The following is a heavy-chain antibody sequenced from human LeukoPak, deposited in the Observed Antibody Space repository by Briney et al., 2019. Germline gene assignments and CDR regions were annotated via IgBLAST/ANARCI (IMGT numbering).Heavy chain of an antibody. CDR3: ARGRPHYYDSSGYYQN. Sequence: SETLSLTCTVSGGSISSSSYYWGWIRQPPGKGLEWIGSIYYSGSTYYNPSLKSRVTISVDTSKNQFSLKLSSVTAADTAVYYCARGRPHYYDSSGYYQNWGQGTLVTVSS. J-gene: IGHJ4*02. CDR2: IYYSGST. V-gene: IGHV4-39*01. D-gene: IGHD3-22*01. CDR1: GGSISSSSYY.